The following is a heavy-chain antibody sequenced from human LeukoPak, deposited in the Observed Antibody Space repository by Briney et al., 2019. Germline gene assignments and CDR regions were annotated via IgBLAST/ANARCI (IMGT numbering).Heavy chain of an antibody. J-gene: IGHJ4*02. D-gene: IGHD3-10*01. CDR1: GGSVGDSYW. CDR2: IFHSGST. Sequence: SETLSLTCTVSGGSVGDSYWWTWVHQSPGKGLEWIGEIFHSGSTSYNPSLKGRVTFSLEKSKNQFSLRLNSMTAADTAVYYCARDVPGSGLNLDYWGQGTLVTVSS. V-gene: IGHV4-4*02. CDR3: ARDVPGSGLNLDY.